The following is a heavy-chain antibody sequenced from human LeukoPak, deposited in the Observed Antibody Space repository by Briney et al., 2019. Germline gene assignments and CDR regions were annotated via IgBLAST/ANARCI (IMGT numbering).Heavy chain of an antibody. D-gene: IGHD6-19*01. V-gene: IGHV1-2*02. J-gene: IGHJ4*02. CDR1: GYTFIDYY. CDR2: IDPKSGGT. CDR3: ARAYSSGWYGSTDY. Sequence: ASVKVSCKASGYTFIDYYMHWVRQAPGQGLEWMGWIDPKSGGTSYAQKFQDRVAMIRDTSISTAYMELTRLRSDDTAVYYCARAYSSGWYGSTDYWSQGTLVTVSS.